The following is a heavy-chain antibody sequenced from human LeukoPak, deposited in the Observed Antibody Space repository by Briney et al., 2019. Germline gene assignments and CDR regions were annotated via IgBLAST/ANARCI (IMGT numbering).Heavy chain of an antibody. D-gene: IGHD3-22*01. V-gene: IGHV3-23*01. Sequence: GGSLRLSCAASGFTFTSYAMSWVRQTPGKGLEWVSGISGSGGSTYYADYVKGRFTISRDNAKNTLYLQMDSLRAEDTAIYYCAKGATSAYFSPLDSWGQGTLVTVS. J-gene: IGHJ4*02. CDR3: AKGATSAYFSPLDS. CDR1: GFTFTSYA. CDR2: ISGSGGST.